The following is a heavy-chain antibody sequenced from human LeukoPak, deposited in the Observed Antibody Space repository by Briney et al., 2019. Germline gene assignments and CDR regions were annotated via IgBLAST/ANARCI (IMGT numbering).Heavy chain of an antibody. CDR1: GYTFASYG. CDR2: ISAYNGNT. D-gene: IGHD6-6*01. Sequence: GASVKVSCKASGYTFASYGISWVRQAPGQGLEWVGWISAYNGNTNYAQKLQGRVTMTTDTSTSTAYMELRSLRSDDTALYYCARDPGQLEVPDPHWGQGTLVTVSS. V-gene: IGHV1-18*01. J-gene: IGHJ4*02. CDR3: ARDPGQLEVPDPH.